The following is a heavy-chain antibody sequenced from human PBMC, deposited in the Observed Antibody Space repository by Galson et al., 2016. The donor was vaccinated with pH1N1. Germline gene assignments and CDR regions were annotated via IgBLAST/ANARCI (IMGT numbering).Heavy chain of an antibody. CDR1: GFTFTSYA. V-gene: IGHV3-30*04. J-gene: IGHJ4*02. CDR2: ILYDGTNE. D-gene: IGHD5-12*01. CDR3: ARDSEYSGHEGFH. Sequence: SLRLSCAASGFTFTSYAMHWVRQAPGKVLEWVAVILYDGTNEYYADSVKGRFTISRDKTQSTVYLQMNSLRTEDTAVYYCARDSEYSGHEGFHWAQGTLVIVSS.